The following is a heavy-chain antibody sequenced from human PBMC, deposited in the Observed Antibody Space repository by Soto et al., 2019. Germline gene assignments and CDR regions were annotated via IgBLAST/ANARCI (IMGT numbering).Heavy chain of an antibody. V-gene: IGHV1-69*13. CDR2: IIPIFGTA. Sequence: ASVKVSCKASGGTFSSYAISWVRQAPGQGLEWMGGIIPIFGTANYAQKFQGRVTITADESTSTAYMELSSLRSEDTAVYYCASSPLGYCISTSCHSLFYGMDVWGQGTTVTVSS. CDR1: GGTFSSYA. D-gene: IGHD2-2*01. CDR3: ASSPLGYCISTSCHSLFYGMDV. J-gene: IGHJ6*02.